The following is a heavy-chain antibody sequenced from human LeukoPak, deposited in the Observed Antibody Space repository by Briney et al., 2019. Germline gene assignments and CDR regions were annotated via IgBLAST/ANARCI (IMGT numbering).Heavy chain of an antibody. D-gene: IGHD6-6*01. Sequence: SETLSLTCTVSGGSISSSSYYWGWIRQPPGKGLEWIGSIYYSGSTYYNPSLKSRVTISVDTSKNQFSLKLSSVTAADTAVYYCARVPPIAARSLRDKPLYYFDYWGQGTLVTVSS. CDR3: ARVPPIAARSLRDKPLYYFDY. V-gene: IGHV4-39*01. CDR1: GGSISSSSYY. CDR2: IYYSGST. J-gene: IGHJ4*02.